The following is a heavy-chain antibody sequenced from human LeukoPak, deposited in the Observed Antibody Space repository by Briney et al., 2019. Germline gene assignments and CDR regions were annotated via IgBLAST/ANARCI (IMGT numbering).Heavy chain of an antibody. V-gene: IGHV3-21*01. CDR1: GFTFSSYS. D-gene: IGHD3-22*01. CDR3: ARGIRLYCYDSSGG. CDR2: ISSSSSYI. Sequence: GGSLRLSCAASGFTFSSYSMNWVRQAPGKGLEWVSSISSSSSYIYYADSVKGRFTISRDNAKNSLYLQMNSLRAEDTAVYYCARGIRLYCYDSSGGWGQGTLVTVSS. J-gene: IGHJ1*01.